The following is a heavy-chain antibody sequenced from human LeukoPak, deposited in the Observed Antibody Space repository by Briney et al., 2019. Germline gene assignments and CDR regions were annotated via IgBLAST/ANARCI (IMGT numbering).Heavy chain of an antibody. CDR3: ARGERGYCSGGSCYLDY. V-gene: IGHV3-30*02. Sequence: GGSLRLSCAASGFTFSSYGMHWVRQAPGKGLEWVAFIRYDGSNKYYADSVKGRFTISRDNSKNTLYLQMNSLRAEDTAVYYCARGERGYCSGGSCYLDYWGQGTLVTVSS. D-gene: IGHD2-15*01. J-gene: IGHJ4*02. CDR1: GFTFSSYG. CDR2: IRYDGSNK.